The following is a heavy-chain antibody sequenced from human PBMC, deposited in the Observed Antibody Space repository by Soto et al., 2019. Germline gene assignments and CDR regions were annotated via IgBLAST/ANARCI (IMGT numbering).Heavy chain of an antibody. V-gene: IGHV3-30*18. Sequence: QVQLVESGGGVVQPGRSLRLSCSASGFTFSNYGMHWVRQAPGKGLEWVALISYDGSNKYYADSVKGRFTISRDNSKNTLYLQMNSLRSEDTAVYYCAKDFGSLVTTAGPIDYWGQGTLVSVSS. D-gene: IGHD4-17*01. CDR3: AKDFGSLVTTAGPIDY. J-gene: IGHJ4*02. CDR1: GFTFSNYG. CDR2: ISYDGSNK.